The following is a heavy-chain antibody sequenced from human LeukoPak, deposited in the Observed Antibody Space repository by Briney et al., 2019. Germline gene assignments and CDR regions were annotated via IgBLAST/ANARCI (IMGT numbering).Heavy chain of an antibody. CDR3: ARQGGRAAAGTHDAFDI. Sequence: PGESLKISCKGSGYSFTSYWIGWVRQMPGKGLEWMGIIYPGDSDTRYSPSFQGQVTISADKSISTAYLQWSSLKASDTAMYYCARQGGRAAAGTHDAFDIWGQGTMVTVSS. J-gene: IGHJ3*02. CDR2: IYPGDSDT. V-gene: IGHV5-51*01. CDR1: GYSFTSYW. D-gene: IGHD6-13*01.